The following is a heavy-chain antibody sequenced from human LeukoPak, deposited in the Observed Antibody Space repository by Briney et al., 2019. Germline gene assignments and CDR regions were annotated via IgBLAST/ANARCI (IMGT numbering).Heavy chain of an antibody. Sequence: GGSLRLSCAASGFNFSSHWMHWVRQAPGKGLVWVSRINGDGTQTNYADSVKGRFTVSRDNAKNTLYLQMNSLRADDTAVYFCIRDLRDHDYWGQGALVTVSS. CDR3: IRDLRDHDY. J-gene: IGHJ4*02. CDR2: INGDGTQT. V-gene: IGHV3-74*01. CDR1: GFNFSSHW.